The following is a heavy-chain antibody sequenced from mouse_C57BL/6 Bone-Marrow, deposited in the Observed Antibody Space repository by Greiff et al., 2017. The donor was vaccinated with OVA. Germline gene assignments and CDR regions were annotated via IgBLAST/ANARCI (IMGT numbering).Heavy chain of an antibody. Sequence: VQLQESGAELVRPGASVTLSCKASGYTFTDYEMHWVKQTPVHGLEWIGAIDSETGGTAYNQKFKGKAILTADKSSSTAYMELRSLTSEDSAVYYCTRGGLVFDYWGQGTTLTVSS. CDR3: TRGGLVFDY. D-gene: IGHD2-2*01. CDR1: GYTFTDYE. CDR2: IDSETGGT. V-gene: IGHV1-15*01. J-gene: IGHJ2*01.